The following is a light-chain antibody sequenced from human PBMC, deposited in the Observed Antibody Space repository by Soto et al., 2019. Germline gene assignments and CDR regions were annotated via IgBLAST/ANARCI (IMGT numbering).Light chain of an antibody. CDR1: SSDVGGYNY. J-gene: IGLJ2*01. V-gene: IGLV2-8*01. Sequence: QSVLTQPPSASGSPGQSVTISCTGASSDVGGYNYVSWYQQHPGKAPKLMIYEVNKRPSGVPDRFSVSKFGNTASLTVSGLQGEDEADYYCSSYGGSNNLVFGGGTKLTVL. CDR3: SSYGGSNNLV. CDR2: EVN.